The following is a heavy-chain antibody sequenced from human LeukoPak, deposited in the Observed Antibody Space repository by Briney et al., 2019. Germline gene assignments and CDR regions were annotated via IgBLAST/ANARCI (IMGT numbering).Heavy chain of an antibody. V-gene: IGHV3-7*01. Sequence: PGGSLRLSCAASGFTFSSYWMSWVRQAPGKGLEWVANIKQDGSEKYYVDSVKGRFTISRDNAKNSLYLQMNSLRAEDTAVYYCARGRLNTDYYYYYMDVWGKGTTVTVSS. J-gene: IGHJ6*03. CDR1: GFTFSSYW. D-gene: IGHD2-8*02. CDR3: ARGRLNTDYYYYYMDV. CDR2: IKQDGSEK.